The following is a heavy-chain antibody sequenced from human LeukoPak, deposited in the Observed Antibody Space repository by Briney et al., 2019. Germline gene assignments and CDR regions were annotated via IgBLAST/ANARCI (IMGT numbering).Heavy chain of an antibody. J-gene: IGHJ4*02. D-gene: IGHD2-2*01. CDR3: ARGCSSTSCYQDY. V-gene: IGHV3-48*03. CDR2: ISSSGSTI. CDR1: GFTLTSYD. Sequence: GGSLRLSCAASGFTLTSYDTNCVRQAPGAGLEWVSYISSSGSTIYYADSAKGRFTISRDKAKNSLYLQMNSLRAEDTAVYYCARGCSSTSCYQDYWGQGTLVTVSS.